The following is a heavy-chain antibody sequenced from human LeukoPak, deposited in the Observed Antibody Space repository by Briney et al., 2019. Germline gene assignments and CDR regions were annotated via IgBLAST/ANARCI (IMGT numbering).Heavy chain of an antibody. D-gene: IGHD3-22*01. V-gene: IGHV3-30*02. J-gene: IGHJ4*02. CDR2: IRYDGSNK. Sequence: GGSLRLSCAASGFTFSNYGMHWVRQAPGKGLEWVAFIRYDGSNKHYADSVKGRFTISRDNSKNTLYLQMNSLRAEDTAVYYCAKNSPVGDSSGYYSASFNYWGQGTLVTVSS. CDR1: GFTFSNYG. CDR3: AKNSPVGDSSGYYSASFNY.